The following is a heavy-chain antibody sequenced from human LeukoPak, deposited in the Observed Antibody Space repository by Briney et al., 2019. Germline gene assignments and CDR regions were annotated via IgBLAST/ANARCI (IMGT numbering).Heavy chain of an antibody. Sequence: PSQTLSLTCTVSGGSISSGGYYWSWIRQPPGKGLEWIGYIYHSGSTYYNPSLKSRVTISVDTSKNQFSLKLSSVTAADTAVYYCARVSGYSTRFDPWGQGTLVTVSS. D-gene: IGHD6-13*01. CDR2: IYHSGST. J-gene: IGHJ5*02. V-gene: IGHV4-30-2*01. CDR3: ARVSGYSTRFDP. CDR1: GGSISSGGYY.